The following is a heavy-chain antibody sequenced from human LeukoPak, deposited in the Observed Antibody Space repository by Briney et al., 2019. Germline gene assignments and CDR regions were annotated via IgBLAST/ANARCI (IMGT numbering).Heavy chain of an antibody. CDR3: ARVPTAFDI. V-gene: IGHV4-30-4*01. CDR2: IYNSGAT. Sequence: SGTLSLTCTVSGDSISRGGYYWTWIRQPPGKGLEWIGYIYNSGATYYNPSLKSRVTISVDTAKNQFSLKLMSVTAADTAVYYCARVPTAFDIWGQGRMVTV. J-gene: IGHJ3*02. CDR1: GDSISRGGYY.